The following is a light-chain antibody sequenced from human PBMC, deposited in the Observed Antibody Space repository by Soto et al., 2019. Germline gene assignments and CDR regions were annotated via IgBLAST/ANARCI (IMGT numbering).Light chain of an antibody. Sequence: QSVLTQPPSASGTPGQRVSISCSGGTSNIGSESVNWYQQFPGAAPKLLIYNNNERPSGVPDRFSGSTSVTSASLAISGLRADDEATYYCASWDDTLSGWVFGGGTKVTVL. J-gene: IGLJ3*02. CDR3: ASWDDTLSGWV. CDR2: NNN. V-gene: IGLV1-47*02. CDR1: TSNIGSES.